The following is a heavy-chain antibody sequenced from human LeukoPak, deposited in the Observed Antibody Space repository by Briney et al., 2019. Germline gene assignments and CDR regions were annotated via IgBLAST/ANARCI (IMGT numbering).Heavy chain of an antibody. V-gene: IGHV3-43D*03. J-gene: IGHJ4*02. Sequence: GGSLRLSCAASGFTFDDYAMHWVREAPGKGLEWVSHISWDGGSTYYADSVKGRFTISRDNSKNSLYLQMNSLRAEDTALYYCAKDISLYSSSWYGIDYWGQGTLVTVSS. CDR3: AKDISLYSSSWYGIDY. CDR1: GFTFDDYA. D-gene: IGHD6-13*01. CDR2: ISWDGGST.